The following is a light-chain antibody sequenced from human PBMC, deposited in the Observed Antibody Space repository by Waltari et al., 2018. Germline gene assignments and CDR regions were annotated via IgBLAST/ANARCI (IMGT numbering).Light chain of an antibody. CDR1: QSVLSSSNNRNY. Sequence: DIVMTQSPDSLAVSLGEGATINCKSSQSVLSSSNNRNYLAWYQQKPGQPPKLHIYWASTRESGVPDRFSGSGSGTDFTLTISSLQAEDVAVYYCHQYYTTPQTFGQGTKLEIK. V-gene: IGKV4-1*01. CDR3: HQYYTTPQT. CDR2: WAS. J-gene: IGKJ2*01.